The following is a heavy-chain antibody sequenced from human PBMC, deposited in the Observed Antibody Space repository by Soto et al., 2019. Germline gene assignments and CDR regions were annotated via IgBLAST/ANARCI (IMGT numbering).Heavy chain of an antibody. Sequence: PGGSLRLSCAVSGLIVSDTYMSWVRQPPGKGLVWVSCISPDGSTHYTDSVKGRFTISRDTSTNMVFLQMNSVRDEDTAVYHCVRGLYSASGQWGLGTMVTVSS. D-gene: IGHD2-15*01. J-gene: IGHJ4*02. CDR2: ISPDGST. V-gene: IGHV3-53*01. CDR3: VRGLYSASGQ. CDR1: GLIVSDTY.